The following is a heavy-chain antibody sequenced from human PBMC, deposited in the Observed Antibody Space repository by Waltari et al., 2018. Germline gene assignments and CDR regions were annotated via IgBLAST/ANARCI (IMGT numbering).Heavy chain of an antibody. D-gene: IGHD3-16*01. J-gene: IGHJ4*02. CDR1: GYTFTSYD. CDR3: ARGYYDYVWDPIGY. Sequence: QVQLVQSGAEVKKPGASVKVSCKASGYTFTSYDNNWVRQATGQGLEWMGWMNPNSGNTGYAQKFQGRVTMTRNTSISTAYMELSSLRSEDTAVYYCARGYYDYVWDPIGYWGQGTLVTVSS. CDR2: MNPNSGNT. V-gene: IGHV1-8*01.